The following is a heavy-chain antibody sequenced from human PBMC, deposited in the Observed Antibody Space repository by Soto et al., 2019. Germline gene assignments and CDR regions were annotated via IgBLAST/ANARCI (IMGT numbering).Heavy chain of an antibody. CDR1: GYTFTSYA. CDR3: ARAPVVGSSSYDY. V-gene: IGHV1-3*01. J-gene: IGHJ4*02. Sequence: ASVKVSCKASGYTFTSYAMHWVRQAPGQRLEWMGWINAGNGNTKYSQKFQGRVTITRDTSASTAYMELSSLRSEETAVYYCARAPVVGSSSYDYWGQGTLVTVSS. D-gene: IGHD6-6*01. CDR2: INAGNGNT.